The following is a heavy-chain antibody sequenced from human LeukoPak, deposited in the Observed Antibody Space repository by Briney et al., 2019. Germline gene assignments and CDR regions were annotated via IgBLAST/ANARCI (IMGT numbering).Heavy chain of an antibody. CDR1: GFTVSSNY. Sequence: PGGSLRLSCAASGFTVSSNYMSWVRQAPGKGLEWVSVIYSGGSTYYADSVKGRFTISRDNSKNTLYLQMNSLRAEDTAVYYCASITAGPNTDYYFDYWGQGTLVTVSS. V-gene: IGHV3-53*01. CDR3: ASITAGPNTDYYFDY. D-gene: IGHD3-16*01. CDR2: IYSGGST. J-gene: IGHJ4*02.